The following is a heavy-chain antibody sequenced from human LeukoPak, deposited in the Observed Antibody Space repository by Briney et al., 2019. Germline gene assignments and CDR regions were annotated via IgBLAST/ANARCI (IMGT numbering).Heavy chain of an antibody. J-gene: IGHJ5*02. D-gene: IGHD3-10*01. CDR1: GYTFTSYG. CDR2: IIPIFGTA. CDR3: ARDPGITMVRGVMTWFDP. Sequence: SVKVSCKASGYTFTSYGISWVRQAPGQGLEWMGGIIPIFGTANYAQKFQGRVTITADESTSTAYMELSSLRSEDTAVYYCARDPGITMVRGVMTWFDPWGQGTLVTVSS. V-gene: IGHV1-69*13.